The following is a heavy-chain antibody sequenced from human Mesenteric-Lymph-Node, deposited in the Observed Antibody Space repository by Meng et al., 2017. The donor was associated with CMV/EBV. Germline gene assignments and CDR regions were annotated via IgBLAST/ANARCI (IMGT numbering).Heavy chain of an antibody. D-gene: IGHD2-15*01. V-gene: IGHV3-30*03. CDR2: ISFDGNNK. CDR3: ARDLRSGGSCLDY. Sequence: GGSLRLSCAASGFTFSRYAISWVRQAPGKGLEWLAVISFDGNNKYYADSVKGRFTISRDNSKSTLYLQLNSLRTEDTAVYYCARDLRSGGSCLDYWGQGPLVPISS. CDR1: GFTFSRYA. J-gene: IGHJ4*02.